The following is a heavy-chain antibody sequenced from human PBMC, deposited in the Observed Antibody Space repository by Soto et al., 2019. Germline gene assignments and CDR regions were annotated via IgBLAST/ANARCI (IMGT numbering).Heavy chain of an antibody. CDR3: AKEDGDYEKYYYYYGMDV. CDR2: ISGSGGST. CDR1: GFTFSSYA. J-gene: IGHJ6*02. Sequence: GGSLRLSCAASGFTFSSYAMSWVRQAPGKGLEWVSAISGSGGSTYYADSVKGRFTISRDNSKNTLYLQMNSLRAEDTAVYYCAKEDGDYEKYYYYYGMDVWGQGTTVTVSS. D-gene: IGHD4-17*01. V-gene: IGHV3-23*01.